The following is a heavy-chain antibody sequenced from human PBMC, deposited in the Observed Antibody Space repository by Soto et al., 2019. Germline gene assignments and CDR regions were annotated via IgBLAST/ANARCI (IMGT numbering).Heavy chain of an antibody. Sequence: GASVKVSCKASGYTFTSYAMHWVRQAPGQRLEWMGWINAGNGNTKYSQKFQGRVTITRDTSASTAYMELSSLRSEDTAVYYCARDGIAAAGTSWFDPWGQGTLVTVSS. D-gene: IGHD6-13*01. J-gene: IGHJ5*02. CDR1: GYTFTSYA. CDR3: ARDGIAAAGTSWFDP. CDR2: INAGNGNT. V-gene: IGHV1-3*01.